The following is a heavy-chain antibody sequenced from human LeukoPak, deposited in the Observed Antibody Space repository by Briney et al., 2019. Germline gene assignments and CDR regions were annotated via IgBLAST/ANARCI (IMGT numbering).Heavy chain of an antibody. D-gene: IGHD4-11*01. CDR1: GGSISSGDYY. J-gene: IGHJ4*02. CDR3: ARAGATLTTRFIDY. V-gene: IGHV4-30-4*01. CDR2: IYYSGCT. Sequence: SENLSLNCTVSGGSISSGDYYWRWIRQPPGKGLEWIGYIYYSGCTYYNPSLKSRVTISVDTSKNQFSLKLSSVTAADTAVYYCARAGATLTTRFIDYWGQGTLVTVSS.